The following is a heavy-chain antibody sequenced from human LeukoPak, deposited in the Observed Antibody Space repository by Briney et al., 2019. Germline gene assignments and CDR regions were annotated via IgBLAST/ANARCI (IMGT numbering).Heavy chain of an antibody. CDR1: GGSFSGYY. J-gene: IGHJ4*02. CDR3: ATSFSGYLWYFDY. CDR2: INHSGST. D-gene: IGHD3-22*01. V-gene: IGHV4-34*01. Sequence: PSETLSLTCAVYGGSFSGYYWSWIRQPPGKGLEWIGEINHSGSTNYNPSLKSRVTISVDTSKNQFSLKLSSVTAADTAVYYCATSFSGYLWYFDYWGQGTLVTVSS.